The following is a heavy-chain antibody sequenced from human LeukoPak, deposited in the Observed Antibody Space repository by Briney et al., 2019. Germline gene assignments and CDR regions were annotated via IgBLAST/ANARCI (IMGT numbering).Heavy chain of an antibody. CDR3: ARDRDSSVDAFEI. Sequence: GGSLRLSCAASGFTFEDYGMSWVRQAPGKGLEWVSGINGNGGSTGYADSVKGRFTISRDNAKNSLYLQMNSLRAEDTALYYCARDRDSSVDAFEIWGQGTMVTVSS. CDR1: GFTFEDYG. V-gene: IGHV3-20*04. CDR2: INGNGGST. D-gene: IGHD6-19*01. J-gene: IGHJ3*02.